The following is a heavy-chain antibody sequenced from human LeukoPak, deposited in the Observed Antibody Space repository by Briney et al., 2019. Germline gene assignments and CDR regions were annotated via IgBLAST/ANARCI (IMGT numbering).Heavy chain of an antibody. CDR2: INHSGST. J-gene: IGHJ6*03. CDR1: GGSFSGYY. V-gene: IGHV4-34*01. D-gene: IGHD3-16*02. CDR3: ARLIDYYYNYMDV. Sequence: SETLSLTCAVYGGSFSGYYWSWIRQPPGKGLEWIGEINHSGSTNYNPSLKSRVTISVDTSKNQFSLRLISVTAADTAVYYCARLIDYYYNYMDVWGKGTTVTISS.